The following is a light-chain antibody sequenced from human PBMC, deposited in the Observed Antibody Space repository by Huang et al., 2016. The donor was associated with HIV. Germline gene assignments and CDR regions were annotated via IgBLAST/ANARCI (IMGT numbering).Light chain of an antibody. Sequence: IVLTQSPGTLSFSPGERATLSCRASQSVSRNYLAWYQQKPGQAPRLVIYGASSRASGIPDRFSGSGSGTDFTLTISRVEPEDFAVYYCQQYGTSPFTFGPGTKVDIK. J-gene: IGKJ3*01. CDR3: QQYGTSPFT. CDR1: QSVSRNY. V-gene: IGKV3-20*01. CDR2: GAS.